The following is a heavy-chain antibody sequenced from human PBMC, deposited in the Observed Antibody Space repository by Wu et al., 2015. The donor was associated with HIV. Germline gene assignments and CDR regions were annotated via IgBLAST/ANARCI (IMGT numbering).Heavy chain of an antibody. V-gene: IGHV1-2*02. CDR3: ARFANYGSGSYYFDY. D-gene: IGHD3-10*01. CDR1: GYTFTGYY. CDR2: INPNSGGT. J-gene: IGHJ4*02. Sequence: QVQLVQSGAEVKKPGASVKVSCKASGYTFTGYYMHWVRQAPGQGLEWMGWINPNSGGTNYAQKFQGRVTMTRDTSISTAYMELSRLRSDDTAVYYCARFANYGSGSYYFDYWGQGTLVTVPS.